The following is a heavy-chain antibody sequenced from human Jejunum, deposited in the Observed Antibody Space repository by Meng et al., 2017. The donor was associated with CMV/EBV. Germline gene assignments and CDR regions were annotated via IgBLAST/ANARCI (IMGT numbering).Heavy chain of an antibody. V-gene: IGHV2-5*02. Sequence: SISTNGVVVGWIRQPPGKALEWLVFIYWDDDKRYSPSLRSRLTITKDTSRNQVVLTMTNVDPVDTATYYCAHRLPYRSNWNSGWFDPWGQGILVTVSS. CDR1: SISTNGVV. CDR3: AHRLPYRSNWNSGWFDP. D-gene: IGHD1-1*01. CDR2: IYWDDDK. J-gene: IGHJ5*02.